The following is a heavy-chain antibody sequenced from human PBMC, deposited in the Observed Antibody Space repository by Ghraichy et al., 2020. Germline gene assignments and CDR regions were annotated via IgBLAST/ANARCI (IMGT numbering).Heavy chain of an antibody. Sequence: GALRLSCAASGFTFSSYGMSWVRQAPGKGLEWVSVISGSGDSTYYADSVKGRFTISRDNSKNTLYLQINSLRAEDTAVYYCAKSSSSSGDYVYFHDWGQGTLVTVSS. CDR1: GFTFSSYG. CDR3: AKSSSSSGDYVYFHD. D-gene: IGHD4-17*01. J-gene: IGHJ1*01. V-gene: IGHV3-23*01. CDR2: ISGSGDST.